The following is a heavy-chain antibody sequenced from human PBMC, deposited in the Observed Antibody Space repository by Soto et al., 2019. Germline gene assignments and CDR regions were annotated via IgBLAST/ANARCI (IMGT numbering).Heavy chain of an antibody. CDR3: AGCPGTAIMVRVGCLVDI. Sequence: VEASSAASGSTISRYAKLLVRQAPEQGLEWMGGIIPIFGTANYAQKFQGRVTITADKSTSTAYMELSSLRYEDTAVYYCAGCPGTAIMVRVGCLVDIWGEAILVTFSA. J-gene: IGHJ5*02. D-gene: IGHD3-10*01. CDR1: GSTISRYA. V-gene: IGHV1-69*13. CDR2: IIPIFGTA.